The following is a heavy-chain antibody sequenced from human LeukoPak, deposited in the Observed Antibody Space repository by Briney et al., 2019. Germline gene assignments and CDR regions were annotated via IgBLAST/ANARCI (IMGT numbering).Heavy chain of an antibody. Sequence: PGGSLRLSCAASGFTFSNYAMHWVRQAPGKGLEWVAVISYDGTNKYYADSVKGRFTISRDNSKNTMYLQMNSLRAEDTAMYYCARAPMSYDSSGFGGAFDIWGQGTMVTVS. V-gene: IGHV3-30-3*01. D-gene: IGHD3-22*01. CDR2: ISYDGTNK. CDR1: GFTFSNYA. J-gene: IGHJ3*02. CDR3: ARAPMSYDSSGFGGAFDI.